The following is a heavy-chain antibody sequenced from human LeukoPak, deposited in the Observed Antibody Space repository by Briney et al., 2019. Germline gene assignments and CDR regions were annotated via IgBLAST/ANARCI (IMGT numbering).Heavy chain of an antibody. CDR3: ARLFNPGAFFDY. D-gene: IGHD2-21*01. J-gene: IGHJ4*02. V-gene: IGHV1-3*01. CDR1: GYTFTSYA. CDR2: INAGNGNT. Sequence: EASVKVSCKASGYTFTSYAMHWVRQAPGQRLEWTGWINAGNGNTKYSQKFQGRVTITRDTSASTAYMELSSLRSEDTAVYYCARLFNPGAFFDYWGQGTLVTVSS.